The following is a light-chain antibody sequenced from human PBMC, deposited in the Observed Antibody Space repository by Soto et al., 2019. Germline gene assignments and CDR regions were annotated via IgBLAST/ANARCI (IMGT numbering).Light chain of an antibody. V-gene: IGKV1-5*01. CDR3: HQYNSYSPT. Sequence: DIQMTQSPSTLSASVGDRVTITCRASQSVSSWLAWYQQRPGKAPKLLIYDASSLESGVPSRFSGSGSGTEFTLTISSLQPDDFAPYYCHQYNSYSPTFGQGTKLEI. CDR2: DAS. CDR1: QSVSSW. J-gene: IGKJ2*01.